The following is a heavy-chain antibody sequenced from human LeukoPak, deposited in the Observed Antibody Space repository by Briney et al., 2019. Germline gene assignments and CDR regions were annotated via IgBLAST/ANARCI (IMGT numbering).Heavy chain of an antibody. V-gene: IGHV3-53*01. J-gene: IGHJ4*02. CDR3: TRDRGYGGNYDFDY. Sequence: GGSLRLSCAASGFTVSNNYMSWVRQAPGKGLEWVSVIHSGGSTYYADSVKGRFTISRDNSKNTLYLQMNSLRVEDTAVYYCTRDRGYGGNYDFDYWGQGTLVTVSS. CDR1: GFTVSNNY. D-gene: IGHD4-23*01. CDR2: IHSGGST.